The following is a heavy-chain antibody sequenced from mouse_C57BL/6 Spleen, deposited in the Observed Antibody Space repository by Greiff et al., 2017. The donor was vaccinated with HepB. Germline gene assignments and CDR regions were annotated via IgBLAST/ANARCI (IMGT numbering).Heavy chain of an antibody. V-gene: IGHV1-59*01. CDR3: ARWGNSSGYFDY. J-gene: IGHJ2*01. CDR2: IDPSDSYT. Sequence: QVQLQQPGAELVRPGTSVKLSCKASGYTFTSYWMHWVKQRPGQGLEWIGVIDPSDSYTNYNQKFKGKATLTVDTSSSTAYMQLSSLTSEDSAVDYCARWGNSSGYFDYWGQGTTLTVSS. CDR1: GYTFTSYW. D-gene: IGHD3-2*02.